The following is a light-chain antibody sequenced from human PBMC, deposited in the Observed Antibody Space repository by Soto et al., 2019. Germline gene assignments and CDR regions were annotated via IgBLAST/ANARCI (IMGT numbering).Light chain of an antibody. CDR3: SSYTRSSSSVV. J-gene: IGLJ2*01. Sequence: QSALTQPASVSGSPGQSITISCTGTSSDVGGYNYVSWYQQHPGKAPKLMIYEVSNRPSGVSNRFSGSKSGNTASLTISGVQEEDEDAHYCSSYTRSSSSVVFGGGTKLTVL. CDR2: EVS. CDR1: SSDVGGYNY. V-gene: IGLV2-14*01.